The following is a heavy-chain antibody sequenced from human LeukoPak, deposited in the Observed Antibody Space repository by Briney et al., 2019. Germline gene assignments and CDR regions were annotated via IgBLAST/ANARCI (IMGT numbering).Heavy chain of an antibody. V-gene: IGHV3-23*01. J-gene: IGHJ4*02. CDR1: GFTFSSYA. CDR3: AKHTWGSTASFDY. D-gene: IGHD1-26*01. Sequence: PGGSLRLSCAASGFTFSSYAMSWVRQAPGKGLEWVSAISGSGGSTYYADSVKDRFAIFRDNSKSTLHLQMNSLRAEDTAVYYCAKHTWGSTASFDYWGQGTLVTVSS. CDR2: ISGSGGST.